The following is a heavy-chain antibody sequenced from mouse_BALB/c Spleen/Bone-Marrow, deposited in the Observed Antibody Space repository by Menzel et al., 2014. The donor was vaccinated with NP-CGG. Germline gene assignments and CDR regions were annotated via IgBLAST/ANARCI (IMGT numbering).Heavy chain of an antibody. Sequence: VQLQQSGAELVKPGASVKLSCKASGYTFTSCYMYWVKQRPGQGLEWIGGINPSNGGTNFNEKFKSKATLTVDKSSSTAYMQLSSLTSEDSAVYYCTRSYYAKEGAWFAYWGQGTLVTVSA. D-gene: IGHD1-1*01. J-gene: IGHJ3*01. CDR1: GYTFTSCY. CDR2: INPSNGGT. V-gene: IGHV1S81*02. CDR3: TRSYYAKEGAWFAY.